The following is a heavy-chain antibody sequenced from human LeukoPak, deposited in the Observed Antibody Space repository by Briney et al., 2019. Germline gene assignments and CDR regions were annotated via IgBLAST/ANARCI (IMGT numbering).Heavy chain of an antibody. J-gene: IGHJ3*02. V-gene: IGHV1-2*06. Sequence: VASVKVSCKASGYTFTGYYMHWVRQAPGQGLEWMARINPNSGGKNYAQKFQGRVTMTRDTSISTAYMEMSRLRSDDTAVYYCARTMIVPLPGDAFDIWGQGTMVTVSS. D-gene: IGHD3-22*01. CDR3: ARTMIVPLPGDAFDI. CDR1: GYTFTGYY. CDR2: INPNSGGK.